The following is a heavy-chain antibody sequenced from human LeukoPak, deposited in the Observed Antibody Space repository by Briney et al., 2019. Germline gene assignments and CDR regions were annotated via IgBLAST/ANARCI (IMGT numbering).Heavy chain of an antibody. CDR3: ALPGIAASGTFDY. CDR2: IYSGGTT. D-gene: IGHD6-13*01. J-gene: IGHJ4*02. Sequence: PGGSLRLSCAASGFTFSNFEMNWVRQAPGKGLEWVSVIYSGGTTYYADSVKGRFTISRDNSKNTLYLQMNSLRAEDTAVYYCALPGIAASGTFDYWGQGTLVSVSS. CDR1: GFTFSNFE. V-gene: IGHV3-66*01.